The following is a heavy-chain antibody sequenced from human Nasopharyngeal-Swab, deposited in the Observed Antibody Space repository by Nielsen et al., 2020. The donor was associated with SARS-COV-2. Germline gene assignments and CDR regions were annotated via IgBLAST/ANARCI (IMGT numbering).Heavy chain of an antibody. D-gene: IGHD2-15*01. CDR2: INHSGST. V-gene: IGHV4-34*01. CDR1: GGSFSGYY. Sequence: SETLSLTCAVYGGSFSGYYWSWIRQPPGKGLEWIGEINHSGSTNYNPSLKSRATISVDTSKNQFSLKLSSVTAADTAVYYCARGKYCSGGSCYPLDYWGQGTLVTVSS. J-gene: IGHJ4*02. CDR3: ARGKYCSGGSCYPLDY.